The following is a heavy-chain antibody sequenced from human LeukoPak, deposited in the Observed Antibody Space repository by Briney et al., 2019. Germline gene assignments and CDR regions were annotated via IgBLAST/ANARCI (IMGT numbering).Heavy chain of an antibody. D-gene: IGHD3-10*01. CDR3: ARVDYGSGSYSYYYYYMDV. CDR2: IYYSGST. V-gene: IGHV4-39*07. Sequence: SETLSLTCTVSGGSISSSSYYWGWIRQPPGKGLEWIGSIYYSGSTYYNPSLKSRVTISVDTSKNQFSLKLSSVTAADTAVYYCARVDYGSGSYSYYYYYMDVWGKGTTVTVSS. J-gene: IGHJ6*03. CDR1: GGSISSSSYY.